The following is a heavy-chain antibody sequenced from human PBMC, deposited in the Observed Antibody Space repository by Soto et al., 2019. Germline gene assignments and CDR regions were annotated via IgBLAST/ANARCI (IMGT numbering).Heavy chain of an antibody. Sequence: QITLKESGPTLVKPTQTLTLTCTFSGFSLSTSGVGVGWIRQPPGKALEWLALIYWDDDKRYSPSLKSRLTITQDTSKNQVVLTMTNMAPVDTPTYYCAHSRYYYGSGSYYKAFDYWGQGTLVTVSS. J-gene: IGHJ4*02. CDR1: GFSLSTSGVG. D-gene: IGHD3-10*01. CDR2: IYWDDDK. V-gene: IGHV2-5*02. CDR3: AHSRYYYGSGSYYKAFDY.